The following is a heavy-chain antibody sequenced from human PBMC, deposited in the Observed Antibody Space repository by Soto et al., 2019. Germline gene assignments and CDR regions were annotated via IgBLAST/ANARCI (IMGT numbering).Heavy chain of an antibody. CDR2: IKPDGSDK. Sequence: GSLRLSCAASGFTFSNYYMSWVRQAPGKGLEWVANIKPDGSDKYYVDSVKGRFTISRDNARSSLYLQMNSLRAEDTAVYYCAGVKKWGQGTLVTVSS. CDR1: GFTFSNYY. V-gene: IGHV3-7*01. CDR3: AGVKK. J-gene: IGHJ4*02.